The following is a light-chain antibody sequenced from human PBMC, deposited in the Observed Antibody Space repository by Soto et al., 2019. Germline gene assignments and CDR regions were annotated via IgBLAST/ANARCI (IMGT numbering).Light chain of an antibody. J-gene: IGLJ1*01. CDR3: TSYTSSSTPYV. CDR2: DVS. CDR1: SSDFGGYTY. Sequence: QSVLTQPASVSGSPGQSITISCAGTSSDFGGYTYVSWYQQHPGKAPKLMIYDVSNRPSGVSNRFSDSKSGNTASLTISGLQAEDEADYYCTSYTSSSTPYVFGDGTKVTVL. V-gene: IGLV2-14*01.